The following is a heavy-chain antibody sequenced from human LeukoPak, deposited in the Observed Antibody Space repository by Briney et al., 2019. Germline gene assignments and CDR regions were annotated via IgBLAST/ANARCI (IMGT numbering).Heavy chain of an antibody. J-gene: IGHJ3*02. D-gene: IGHD3-10*01. Sequence: ASVKVSCKASGYTFTSYGISWVRQAPGQGLEWMGWINPNSGGTNYAQKFQGRVTMTRDTSISTAYMELSRLSSDDTAVHYCATYASGSTNAFNIWGQGTMVTVSS. CDR2: INPNSGGT. V-gene: IGHV1-2*02. CDR3: ATYASGSTNAFNI. CDR1: GYTFTSYG.